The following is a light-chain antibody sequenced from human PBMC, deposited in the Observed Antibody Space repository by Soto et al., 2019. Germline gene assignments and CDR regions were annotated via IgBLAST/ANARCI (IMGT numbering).Light chain of an antibody. CDR2: STN. J-gene: IGLJ3*02. Sequence: QTVVTQEPSFSVSPGRTVTLTCGLSSGSVSTSYYPSWYQQTPGQAPRTLIYSTNTRSSGVPDRFSGSILGNKAALTIMGAQADDESDYYCVLYMGSGTWVFGGGTKLTVL. V-gene: IGLV8-61*01. CDR3: VLYMGSGTWV. CDR1: SGSVSTSYY.